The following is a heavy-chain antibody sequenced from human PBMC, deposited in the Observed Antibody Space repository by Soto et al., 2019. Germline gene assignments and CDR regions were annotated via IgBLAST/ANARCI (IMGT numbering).Heavy chain of an antibody. CDR1: VFIFSRFA. CDR3: ARDTYDFWSGYPAGHGMAV. J-gene: IGHJ6*02. V-gene: IGHV3-30-3*01. CDR2: ISHDGNSK. Sequence: QVQLVESGGGVVHPGGSLRLSSAACVFIFSRFAMHWVRGAPGKGREWGATISHDGNSKYYADSVRGRFTIYRDNSKNTLYLQMNTLRPEDTAVYYCARDTYDFWSGYPAGHGMAVWGQGTTVTVSS. D-gene: IGHD3-3*01.